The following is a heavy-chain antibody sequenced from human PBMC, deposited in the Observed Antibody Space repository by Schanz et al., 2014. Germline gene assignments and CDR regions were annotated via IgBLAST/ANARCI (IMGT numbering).Heavy chain of an antibody. V-gene: IGHV3-30*09. CDR1: GITFSDYA. J-gene: IGHJ4*02. Sequence: QVQLVESGGGLVKPGGSLRLSCAASGITFSDYAMSWVRQAPGKGLEWVAAITYDGSNKYYAESVKGRFAISRDNSKDTLYLQMNSLRTEDTAVYYCAGDWASGRYYSDYWGQGTLVTVSS. CDR3: AGDWASGRYYSDY. CDR2: ITYDGSNK. D-gene: IGHD1-26*01.